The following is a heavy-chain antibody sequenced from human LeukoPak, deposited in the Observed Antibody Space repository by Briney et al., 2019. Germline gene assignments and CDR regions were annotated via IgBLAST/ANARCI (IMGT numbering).Heavy chain of an antibody. Sequence: GGSLRLSCAASGFTFSSYWMHWVRQAPGNGLVWVSRISTDGSSTSYADSVKGRFTISRDNAKNTLSLQMNSLRTDDTAVYYCARGVVVGATSALGHWGQGTLVTVSS. CDR2: ISTDGSST. D-gene: IGHD1-26*01. CDR1: GFTFSSYW. CDR3: ARGVVVGATSALGH. V-gene: IGHV3-74*01. J-gene: IGHJ4*02.